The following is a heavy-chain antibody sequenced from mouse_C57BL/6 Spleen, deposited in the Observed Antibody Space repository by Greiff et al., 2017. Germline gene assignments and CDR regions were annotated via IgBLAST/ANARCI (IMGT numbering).Heavy chain of an antibody. CDR3: ARDYSIRPYAMDY. J-gene: IGHJ4*01. D-gene: IGHD1-1*01. CDR2: INPSSGYT. Sequence: QVQLQQSGAELAKPGASVKLSCKASGYTFTSYWMHWVKQRPGQGLEWIGYINPSSGYTKYNQKFKDKATLTADKSSSTAYMQLSSLTYEDSAVYYCARDYSIRPYAMDYWGQGTSVSVAS. V-gene: IGHV1-7*01. CDR1: GYTFTSYW.